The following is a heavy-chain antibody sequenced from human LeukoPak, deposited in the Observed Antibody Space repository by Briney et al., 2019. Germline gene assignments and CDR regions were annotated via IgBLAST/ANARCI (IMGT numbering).Heavy chain of an antibody. D-gene: IGHD1/OR15-1a*01. Sequence: GGSLRLSCAASGFTFSSYDMHWVRQATGKGLEWVSAIGAAGDTYYPGSVKGRFTTSRENAKNSLYLQVNSLRAGDTAVYYCVRQTTRTDRSYFDYWGQGTLATVSS. CDR3: VRQTTRTDRSYFDY. CDR1: GFTFSSYD. CDR2: IGAAGDT. J-gene: IGHJ4*02. V-gene: IGHV3-13*01.